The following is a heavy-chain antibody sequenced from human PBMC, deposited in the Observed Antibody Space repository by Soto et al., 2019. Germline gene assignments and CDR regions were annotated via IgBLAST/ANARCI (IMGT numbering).Heavy chain of an antibody. CDR3: ARRTVDTATYYYYGMDV. CDR1: GYTFTSYG. CDR2: ISAYNGNT. D-gene: IGHD5-18*01. V-gene: IGHV1-18*01. Sequence: QVQLVQSGAEVKKPGASVKVSCKASGYTFTSYGISWVRQAPGQGLEWMGWISAYNGNTNYAQKLQGRVTMTTDTSTSTAYMELRSLSSDDTAVYYCARRTVDTATYYYYGMDVWGQGTTVTVSS. J-gene: IGHJ6*02.